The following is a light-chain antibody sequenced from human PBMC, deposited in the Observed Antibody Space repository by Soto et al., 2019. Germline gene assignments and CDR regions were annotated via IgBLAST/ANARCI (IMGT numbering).Light chain of an antibody. Sequence: EMVLTQSPGTLSLSPGERVTLSCRTSQSLSSSYLAWYQQKPGQAPRLLMYDTSARATGVPDRFSGSGSGTDFTLTISRLEPEDFAVYYCQKYGSSPYTFGQGTKVDIK. CDR1: QSLSSSY. CDR2: DTS. V-gene: IGKV3-20*01. CDR3: QKYGSSPYT. J-gene: IGKJ2*01.